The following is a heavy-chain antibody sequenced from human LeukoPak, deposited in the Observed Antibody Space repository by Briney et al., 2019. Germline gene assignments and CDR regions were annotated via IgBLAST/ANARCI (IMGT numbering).Heavy chain of an antibody. J-gene: IGHJ6*03. CDR1: GGSFSGYY. Sequence: SGTLSLTCAVYGGSFSGYYWSWIRQPPGKGLEWIGEINHSGSTNYNPSLKSRVTISVDTSKNQFSLKLSSVTAADTAVYYCARGSGCSSTSCYRYYYYYMDVWGKGTTVTVSS. V-gene: IGHV4-34*01. CDR2: INHSGST. CDR3: ARGSGCSSTSCYRYYYYYMDV. D-gene: IGHD2-2*01.